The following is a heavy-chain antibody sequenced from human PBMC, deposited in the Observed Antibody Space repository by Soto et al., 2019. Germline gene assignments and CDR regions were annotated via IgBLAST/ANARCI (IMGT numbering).Heavy chain of an antibody. D-gene: IGHD3-10*01. J-gene: IGHJ4*02. V-gene: IGHV4-59*08. CDR2: IYYSGST. CDR1: GVSISTYY. CDR3: TTWGYNGSYY. Sequence: VQLQTSGPGLVKPSETLSLTCTVSGVSISTYYWNWVRQPPGKGLEWIGYIYYSGSTNYNPSLKSLVTISIDTSKNQFSLKLSSVTAADTAIYYCTTWGYNGSYYWGQGALVTVSS.